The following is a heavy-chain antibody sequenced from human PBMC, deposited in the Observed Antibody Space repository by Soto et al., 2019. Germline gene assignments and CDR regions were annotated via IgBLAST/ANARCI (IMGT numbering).Heavy chain of an antibody. CDR2: INHSGST. Sequence: SETLSLTCAVYGGSFSGYYWSWIRQPPGKGLEWIGEINHSGSTNYNPSLKSRVTISVDTSKNQFSLKLSSVTAADTAVYYCARGPRWAKHMDVWGQGTTVTVSS. J-gene: IGHJ6*02. CDR3: ARGPRWAKHMDV. V-gene: IGHV4-34*01. CDR1: GGSFSGYY.